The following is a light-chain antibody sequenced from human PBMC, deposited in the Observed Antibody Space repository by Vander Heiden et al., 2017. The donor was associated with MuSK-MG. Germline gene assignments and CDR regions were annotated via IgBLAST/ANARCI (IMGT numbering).Light chain of an antibody. V-gene: IGKV2-28*01. J-gene: IGKJ1*01. CDR3: RQPLQTPRT. Sequence: DIVMTQSPLSLPVTPGEPASISCRSSQSLLHSNGYNYLDWYLQKPGQSPQLLIYLGSNRASGVPDRFSGSGSGTDFTLKISRVEAGDVGVYFCRQPLQTPRTFGQRTKVEIK. CDR1: QSLLHSNGYNY. CDR2: LGS.